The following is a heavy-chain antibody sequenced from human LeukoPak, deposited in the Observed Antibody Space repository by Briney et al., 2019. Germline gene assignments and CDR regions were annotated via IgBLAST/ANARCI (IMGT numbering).Heavy chain of an antibody. Sequence: ASVKVSCKTSGYTFTNYAIHRLRQAPGQRPEWMGCINGDNAHTQYSQRFQGRVTITRDTSASTAYMELSGLTSEDMAVFYCARGGPNSGGWTLDHWGQGTLVSVSS. D-gene: IGHD6-19*01. J-gene: IGHJ4*02. CDR1: GYTFTNYA. CDR3: ARGGPNSGGWTLDH. V-gene: IGHV1-3*03. CDR2: INGDNAHT.